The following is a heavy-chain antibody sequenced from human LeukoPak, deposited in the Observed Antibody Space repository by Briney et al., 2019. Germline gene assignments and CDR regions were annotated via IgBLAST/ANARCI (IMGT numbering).Heavy chain of an antibody. Sequence: SVKDSCKASVYTFISYDINWVLQATGQGLEWMGWMYRKRGKPGYAQRFRGGVAMTRNTSIRTAYMELSSLRSEDTAVYYCARVGSSRLRYFDWLFDDYYVDSWGPGALGTVSS. CDR2: MYRKRGKP. D-gene: IGHD3-9*01. CDR3: ARVGSSRLRYFDWLFDDYYVDS. J-gene: IGHJ4*01. CDR1: VYTFISYD. V-gene: IGHV1-8*01.